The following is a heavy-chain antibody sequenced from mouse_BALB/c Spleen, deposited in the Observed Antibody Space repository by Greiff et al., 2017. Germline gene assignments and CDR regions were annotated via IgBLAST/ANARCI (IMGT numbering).Heavy chain of an antibody. CDR1: GYTFTSYW. J-gene: IGHJ1*01. D-gene: IGHD1-1*01. Sequence: QVQLQQPGAELVRPGASVKLSCKASGYTFTSYWMNWVKQRPEQGLEWIGRIDPYGSATHYNQNFKDKAILTVDKSSSTAYMQLSSLTSEDSAVYYCARGGSWYFDVWGAGTTVTVSS. CDR2: IDPYGSAT. CDR3: ARGGSWYFDV. V-gene: IGHV1-52*01.